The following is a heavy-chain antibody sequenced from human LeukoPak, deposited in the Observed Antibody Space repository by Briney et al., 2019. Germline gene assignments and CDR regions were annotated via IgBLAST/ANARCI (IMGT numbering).Heavy chain of an antibody. Sequence: PSETLSLTCTVSGGSLYSYYWSWIRQSPGKGLEWIGYIYFSGSTNYNPSLKSRVTISVDTSKNQFSLRLSSVTAADTAVYFCARGGYYFDYWGQGTLVTVSS. J-gene: IGHJ4*02. CDR1: GGSLYSYY. V-gene: IGHV4-59*01. D-gene: IGHD3-10*01. CDR2: IYFSGST. CDR3: ARGGYYFDY.